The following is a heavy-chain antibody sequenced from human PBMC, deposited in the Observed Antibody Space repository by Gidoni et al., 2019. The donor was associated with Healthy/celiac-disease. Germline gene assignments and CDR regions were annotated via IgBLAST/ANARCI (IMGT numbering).Heavy chain of an antibody. V-gene: IGHV3-30-3*01. CDR1: GFTFRSYA. Sequence: QVQLVESGGGVVQPGRSLRLSWAASGFTFRSYAMHWVRQAPGKGLEWVAVISYDGSNKYYADSVKGRFTISRDNSKNTLYLQMNSLRAEDTAVYYCARGGRYYYGSGSPYWYFDLWGRGTLVTVSS. J-gene: IGHJ2*01. CDR2: ISYDGSNK. CDR3: ARGGRYYYGSGSPYWYFDL. D-gene: IGHD3-10*01.